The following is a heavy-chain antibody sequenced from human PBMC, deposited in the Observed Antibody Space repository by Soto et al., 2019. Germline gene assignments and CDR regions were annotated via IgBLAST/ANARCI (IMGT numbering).Heavy chain of an antibody. J-gene: IGHJ5*02. D-gene: IGHD3-10*01. CDR2: IYYSGST. CDR1: GGSISSYY. V-gene: IGHV4-59*01. Sequence: SETLSLTCTVAGGSISSYYWSWIRQPPGKGLEWIGYIYYSGSTNYNPSLKSRVTISVDTSKNQFSLKMTSVTAADTAVYYCARHYGSGTYYSCFDPWGQGTLVTVSS. CDR3: ARHYGSGTYYSCFDP.